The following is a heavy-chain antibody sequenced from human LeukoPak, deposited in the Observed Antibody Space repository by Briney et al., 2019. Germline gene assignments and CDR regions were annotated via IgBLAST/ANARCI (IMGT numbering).Heavy chain of an antibody. V-gene: IGHV4-59*01. J-gene: IGHJ4*02. CDR3: ARAGRRDGYKSYFDY. Sequence: SETLSLTCNVSGDSIKSYYWSWIRQPPGKRLEWIGYIYYSGSTNYNPSLNSRVSISIDTSKKQFSLRLSSVTAADTAVYYCARAGRRDGYKSYFDYWGQGTLVTVSS. CDR1: GDSIKSYY. CDR2: IYYSGST. D-gene: IGHD5-24*01.